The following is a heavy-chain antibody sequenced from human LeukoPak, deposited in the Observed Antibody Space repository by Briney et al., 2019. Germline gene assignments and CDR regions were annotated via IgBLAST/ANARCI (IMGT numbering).Heavy chain of an antibody. J-gene: IGHJ4*02. CDR1: GDSIRSTTNY. CDR3: AHEDYTDFNTFDF. V-gene: IGHV4-39*01. D-gene: IGHD3-16*01. Sequence: SETLSLTCTVSGDSIRSTTNYWGWIRQPPGKGLEWIGSVYHTGNTYYNSSLQSRVTLSVDPSKNQFSLKLTSVTAADTAVYYCAHEDYTDFNTFDFWGQGTLVTVSS. CDR2: VYHTGNT.